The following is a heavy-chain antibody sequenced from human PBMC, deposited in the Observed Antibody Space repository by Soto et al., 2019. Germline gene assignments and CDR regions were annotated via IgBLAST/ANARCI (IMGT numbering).Heavy chain of an antibody. D-gene: IGHD3-10*01. V-gene: IGHV1-69*02. J-gene: IGHJ4*02. CDR1: GGTFSSYT. Sequence: QVQLVQSGAEVKKPGSSVKVSCKASGGTFSSYTISWVRQAPGQGLEWMGRIIPILGIANYAQKFQGRVTITADKSTSTAYMELSSLRSEDTAVYYCASPSGSRDGCNYPIDYWGQGTLVTVSS. CDR3: ASPSGSRDGCNYPIDY. CDR2: IIPILGIA.